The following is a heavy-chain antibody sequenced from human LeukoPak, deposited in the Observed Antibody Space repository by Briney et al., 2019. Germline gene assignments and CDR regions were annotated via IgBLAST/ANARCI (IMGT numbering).Heavy chain of an antibody. CDR1: GFTVSSNY. Sequence: GGSLRLSCAASGFTVSSNYMSWVRQAPGKGLEWVSVIYSGGSTNYADSVKGRFAISRDKSKNTLYLQMNSLRAEDTAVYYCARDKSAGYYGSSGYSGYFDYWGQGTLVTVSS. CDR3: ARDKSAGYYGSSGYSGYFDY. J-gene: IGHJ4*02. CDR2: IYSGGST. D-gene: IGHD3-22*01. V-gene: IGHV3-53*01.